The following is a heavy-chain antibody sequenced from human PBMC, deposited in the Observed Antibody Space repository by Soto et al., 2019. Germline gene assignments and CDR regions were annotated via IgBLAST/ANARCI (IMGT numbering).Heavy chain of an antibody. Sequence: QVQLQESGPGLVKPSETLSLTCTVSGGSVSSGSYYWSWIRQPPGKGLEWIGYIYYSGNTNYNPSHKILVSIPVDTSKDPLSLKLGSVTAADTVVYYFARIIGFSYDLPPYFDYWGQGTLVTVSS. D-gene: IGHD5-18*01. CDR3: ARIIGFSYDLPPYFDY. CDR2: IYYSGNT. J-gene: IGHJ4*02. CDR1: GGSVSSGSYY. V-gene: IGHV4-61*01.